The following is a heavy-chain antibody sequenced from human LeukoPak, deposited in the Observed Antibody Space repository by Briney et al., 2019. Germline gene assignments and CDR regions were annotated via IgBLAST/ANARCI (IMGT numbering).Heavy chain of an antibody. CDR3: ARVRPNWYFDL. Sequence: PGGSLRLSCAASGFSFSHYWMSWVRQAPGKGLEWVANIKQDGSETYYVDSVTGRFTISRDNAENSLYLQMNSLRAEDTAVYYCARVRPNWYFDLWGRGTLVTVSS. CDR2: IKQDGSET. CDR1: GFSFSHYW. V-gene: IGHV3-7*01. J-gene: IGHJ2*01.